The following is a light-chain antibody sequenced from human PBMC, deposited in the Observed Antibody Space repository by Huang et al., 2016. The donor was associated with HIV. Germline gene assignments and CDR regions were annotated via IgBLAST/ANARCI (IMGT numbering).Light chain of an antibody. CDR1: QDINNY. V-gene: IGKV1-27*01. Sequence: IQMTQSPSSLSASVGDTVTITCRGSQDINNYLAWYQQKPGKVTKLLIFSASALESGVPPRFSGSGSGTHFSLNISSLQPDDVATYYCQQYNSAPVTFGQGTRLEI. J-gene: IGKJ5*01. CDR2: SAS. CDR3: QQYNSAPVT.